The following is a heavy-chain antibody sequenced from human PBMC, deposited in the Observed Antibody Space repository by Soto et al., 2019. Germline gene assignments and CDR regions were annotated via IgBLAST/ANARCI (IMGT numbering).Heavy chain of an antibody. D-gene: IGHD3-9*01. Sequence: SCKASGYTFSSFYMHWIRQPPGKGLEWIGSIYYSGSTYYNPSLKSRVTISVDTSKNQFSLKLSSVTAADTAVYYCARLDILTGYYIDYWGQGTLVTVSS. CDR2: IYYSGST. J-gene: IGHJ4*02. V-gene: IGHV4-39*01. CDR1: GYTFSSFY. CDR3: ARLDILTGYYIDY.